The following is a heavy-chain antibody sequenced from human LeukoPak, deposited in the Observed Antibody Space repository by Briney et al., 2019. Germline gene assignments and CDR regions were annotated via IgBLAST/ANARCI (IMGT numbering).Heavy chain of an antibody. CDR2: SATTKPNSCTT. CDR1: GFSITDHH. CDR3: VRVVTTGSGWYHFDN. D-gene: IGHD1-1*01. J-gene: IGHJ4*02. V-gene: IGHV3-72*01. Sequence: GRSLRLSCAGAGFSITDHHMGGVRQAPGKRLEWVGRSATTKPNSCTTQYAASVRGRFTISRDESQNSLYLHLNSLKTEATAVYYCVRVVTTGSGWYHFDNWGPGTLVTVSS.